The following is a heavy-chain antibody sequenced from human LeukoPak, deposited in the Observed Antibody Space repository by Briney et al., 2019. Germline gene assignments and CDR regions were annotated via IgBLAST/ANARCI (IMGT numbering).Heavy chain of an antibody. Sequence: GGSLRLSCAASGFTFSSYGMHWVRQVPGKGLEWVAVISYDGSNKYYADSVKGRFTISRDNSKNTLYLQMNSLRAEDTAVYYCAKDAAAAGTFDYWGQGTLVTVSS. D-gene: IGHD6-13*01. J-gene: IGHJ4*02. V-gene: IGHV3-30*18. CDR1: GFTFSSYG. CDR2: ISYDGSNK. CDR3: AKDAAAAGTFDY.